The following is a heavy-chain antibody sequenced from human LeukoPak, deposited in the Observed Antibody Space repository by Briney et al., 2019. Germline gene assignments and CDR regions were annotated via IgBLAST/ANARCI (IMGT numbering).Heavy chain of an antibody. Sequence: RGPLRLSCAASGFTFSSYSMHWVRQAPGKGLEWLTDIWYDGSNKYYTDPVKGRFTISRDNSKNTLYLQMSSLRAEDTAVYYCARDSNSYGSGATIDYWGQGTLVTVSS. V-gene: IGHV3-33*08. D-gene: IGHD3-10*01. CDR3: ARDSNSYGSGATIDY. CDR1: GFTFSSYS. J-gene: IGHJ4*02. CDR2: IWYDGSNK.